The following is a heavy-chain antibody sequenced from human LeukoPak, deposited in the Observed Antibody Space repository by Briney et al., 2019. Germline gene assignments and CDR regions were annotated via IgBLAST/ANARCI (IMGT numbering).Heavy chain of an antibody. V-gene: IGHV3-9*01. Sequence: GRSLRLSCAASGFTFDDYAMQWVRQAPGKGVERGSGISWNRGSIDYADSVKGLFTISRDNANTSLYLQMISLRPEYTALYYCAKGTYYSDSSGYYPDYYYGMDVWGQGTTVTVSS. CDR2: ISWNRGSI. D-gene: IGHD3-22*01. CDR1: GFTFDDYA. CDR3: AKGTYYSDSSGYYPDYYYGMDV. J-gene: IGHJ6*02.